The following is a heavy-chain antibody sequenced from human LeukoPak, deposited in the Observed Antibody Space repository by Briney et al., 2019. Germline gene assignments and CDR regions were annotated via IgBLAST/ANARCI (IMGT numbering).Heavy chain of an antibody. Sequence: PGRTLRLSCAASGFTFSSYAMNGVREAPGRGLECVSAISGGGGTTYNADSVKGLFTISRDDSKTTLFLQMNSLRAEDTAVYYCAKDREGLSGGYDLEYIDYWGQGTLVTVSS. CDR2: ISGGGGTT. J-gene: IGHJ4*02. CDR3: AKDREGLSGGYDLEYIDY. CDR1: GFTFSSYA. D-gene: IGHD5-12*01. V-gene: IGHV3-23*01.